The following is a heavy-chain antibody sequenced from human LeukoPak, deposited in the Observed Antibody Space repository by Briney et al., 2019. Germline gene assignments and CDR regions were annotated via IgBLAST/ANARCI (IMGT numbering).Heavy chain of an antibody. CDR3: ARGRPTRYGSGSYYNVRGAFDI. D-gene: IGHD3-10*01. J-gene: IGHJ3*02. CDR2: INHSGST. CDR1: GGSIRSRSYY. Sequence: SETLSLTCSVSGGSIRSRSYYWSWIRQPPGKGLEWIGEINHSGSTNYNPSLKSQVTISVDTSKNQFSLKLSSVTAADTAVYYCARGRPTRYGSGSYYNVRGAFDIWGQGTMVTVSS. V-gene: IGHV4-39*07.